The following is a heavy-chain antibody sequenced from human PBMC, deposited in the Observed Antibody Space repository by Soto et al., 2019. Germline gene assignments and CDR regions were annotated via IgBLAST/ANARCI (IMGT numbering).Heavy chain of an antibody. D-gene: IGHD3-22*01. J-gene: IGHJ2*01. V-gene: IGHV1-18*01. Sequence: ASVKVSCKASGYTFTSYGISWVRQAPGQGLEWMGWISAYNGNTNYAQKLQGRVTMTTDTSTSTAYMELRSLRSDDTAVYYCARWYYYDSSGHWYFDLWGRGXLVTVYS. CDR2: ISAYNGNT. CDR3: ARWYYYDSSGHWYFDL. CDR1: GYTFTSYG.